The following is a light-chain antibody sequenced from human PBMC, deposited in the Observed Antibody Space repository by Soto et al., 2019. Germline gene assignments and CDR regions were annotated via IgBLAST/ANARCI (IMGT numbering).Light chain of an antibody. Sequence: QSVLTQPPSASGTPGQRATISCCGSNSNIGSDIVNCYQLLPGAAPEVLINTTNQRPSGVPERFSGSKSGTSASLATSGLKSEDEANSSCATWDGGLSGPFVFGTGNKVPV. CDR1: NSNIGSDI. CDR2: TTN. CDR3: ATWDGGLSGPFV. J-gene: IGLJ1*01. V-gene: IGLV1-44*01.